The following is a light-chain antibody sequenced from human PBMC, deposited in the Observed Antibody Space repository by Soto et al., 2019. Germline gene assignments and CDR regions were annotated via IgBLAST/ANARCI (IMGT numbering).Light chain of an antibody. CDR1: QRIDRY. CDR3: QQYKDGAWT. Sequence: DIQLTQSPSTLSASVGDRVTVTCRASQRIDRYLAWYQQKPGKAPKLMVYDASTLEGGVPASFSVSVSATECILTISSLQPDDFATYYCQQYKDGAWTFGQGTRVEIK. J-gene: IGKJ1*01. V-gene: IGKV1-5*01. CDR2: DAS.